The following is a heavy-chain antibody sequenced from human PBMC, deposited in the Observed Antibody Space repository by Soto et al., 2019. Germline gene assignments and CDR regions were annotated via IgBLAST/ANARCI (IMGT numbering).Heavy chain of an antibody. CDR1: GLIFSSYD. V-gene: IGHV3-33*01. J-gene: IGHJ6*02. CDR2: IWSDGSRG. Sequence: QVQLVESGGGVVQPGTSLRLSCAAPGLIFSSYDMHWVRQAPGKGLEWVALIWSDGSRGFYADSVKGRFTISRDNSENILKLQMKLLRGEDTAVYYCAGEPKGGAYGMGVWGQGTTGTVSS. D-gene: IGHD3-16*01. CDR3: AGEPKGGAYGMGV.